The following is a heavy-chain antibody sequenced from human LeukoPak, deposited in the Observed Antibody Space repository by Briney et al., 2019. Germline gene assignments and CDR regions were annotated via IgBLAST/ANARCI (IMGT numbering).Heavy chain of an antibody. CDR3: ARSDGIVGEEAWFDP. Sequence: PSETLSLTCSVSGGSIGTFHWHWIRQPPGKGLEWIGYIFTTEVTNYSPSLKSRVTISVDTSKNQFSLRLSSMTAADTAVYYCARSDGIVGEEAWFDPWGQGTLVTVSS. CDR1: GGSIGTFH. D-gene: IGHD1-26*01. V-gene: IGHV4-4*09. J-gene: IGHJ5*02. CDR2: IFTTEVT.